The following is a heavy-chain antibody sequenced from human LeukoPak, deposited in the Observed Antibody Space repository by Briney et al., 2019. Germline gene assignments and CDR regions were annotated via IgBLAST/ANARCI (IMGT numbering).Heavy chain of an antibody. CDR3: ARDLAVLRYFDWYDLFDY. D-gene: IGHD3-9*01. CDR2: ISAYHGNT. J-gene: IGHJ4*02. CDR1: GYTFTSYG. V-gene: IGHV1-18*01. Sequence: ASVTVSCKASGYTFTSYGISWVRQAPGQGLEWMGWISAYHGNTNYAQKLQGRVTMTTDTSTSTAYMELRSLRSDDTAVYYCARDLAVLRYFDWYDLFDYWGQGTLVTVSS.